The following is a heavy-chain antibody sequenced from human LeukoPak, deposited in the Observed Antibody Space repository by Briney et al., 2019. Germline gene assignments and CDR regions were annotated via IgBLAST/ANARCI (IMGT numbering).Heavy chain of an antibody. CDR3: ARGKRGYCSGGSCYEDWYFDL. J-gene: IGHJ2*01. Sequence: ASVKVSRKASGYTFTSYDINWVRQATGQGLEWMGWMNPNSGNTGYAQKFQGRVTMTRNTSISTAYMELSSLRSEDTAVYYCARGKRGYCSGGSCYEDWYFDLWGRGTLVPVSS. CDR1: GYTFTSYD. D-gene: IGHD2-15*01. V-gene: IGHV1-8*01. CDR2: MNPNSGNT.